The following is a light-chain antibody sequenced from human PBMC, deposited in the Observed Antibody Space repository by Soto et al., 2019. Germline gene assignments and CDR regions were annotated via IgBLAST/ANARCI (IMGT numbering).Light chain of an antibody. V-gene: IGLV4-60*02. J-gene: IGLJ3*02. Sequence: QPMLTQSSSASASLGSSVNLTCTLSSGHSTYIIAWHQQQPEKAPRYLMKLEGSGSYIKGSGVPDRFSGSSSAADRYLTISNLQFEDEADYYCETWDFNTWVFGGGTKLTVL. CDR3: ETWDFNTWV. CDR2: LEGSGSY. CDR1: SGHSTYI.